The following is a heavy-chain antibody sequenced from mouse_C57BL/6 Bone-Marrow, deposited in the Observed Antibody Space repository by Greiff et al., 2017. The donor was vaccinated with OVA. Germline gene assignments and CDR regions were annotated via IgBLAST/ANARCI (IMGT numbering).Heavy chain of an antibody. Sequence: VQVVESDAELVKPGASVKISCKVSGYTFTDHTIHWMKQRPEQGLEWIGYIYPRDGSTKYNEKFKGKATLTADKSSSTAYMQLNSLTSEDSAVYFCARKEDGYPYWAMDYWGQGTSVTVSS. CDR2: IYPRDGST. D-gene: IGHD2-3*01. CDR3: ARKEDGYPYWAMDY. CDR1: GYTFTDHT. V-gene: IGHV1-78*01. J-gene: IGHJ4*01.